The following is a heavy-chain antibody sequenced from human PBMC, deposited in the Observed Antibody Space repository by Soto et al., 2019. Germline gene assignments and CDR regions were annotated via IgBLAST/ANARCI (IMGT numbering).Heavy chain of an antibody. J-gene: IGHJ3*02. CDR1: GFTFKNYA. CDR3: ARAEAYCGGDCYSAFDI. D-gene: IGHD2-21*02. CDR2: ISYDGSNK. Sequence: PGGSLRLSCAASGFTFKNYAMHWVRQAPGKGLEWVAVISYDGSNKYYADSVKGRFTISRDNSKNTLYLQMNSLRAEDTAVYYCARAEAYCGGDCYSAFDIWGQGTMVTVSS. V-gene: IGHV3-30-3*01.